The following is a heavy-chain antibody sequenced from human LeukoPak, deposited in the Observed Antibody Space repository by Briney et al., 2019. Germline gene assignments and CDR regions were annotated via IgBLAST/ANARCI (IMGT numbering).Heavy chain of an antibody. CDR3: ARLPQQLDAFDI. J-gene: IGHJ3*02. CDR1: GGSFSGYY. Sequence: SETLSLTFCVYGGSFSGYYWSWIRQPPGKGLEWIGEINHSGSTNYNPSLKSRVTISVDTSKNQFSLKLSSVTAADTAVYYCARLPQQLDAFDIWGQGTMVTVSS. V-gene: IGHV4-34*01. CDR2: INHSGST. D-gene: IGHD6-13*01.